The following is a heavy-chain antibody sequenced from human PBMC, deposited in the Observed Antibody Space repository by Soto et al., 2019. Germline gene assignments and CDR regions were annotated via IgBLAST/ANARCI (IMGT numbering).Heavy chain of an antibody. CDR1: GGSFTGHF. J-gene: IGHJ4*02. CDR2: IHSSGPT. CDR3: ARSRSNWDY. D-gene: IGHD4-4*01. Sequence: QMQLQESGPGLVDPSETLSLSCTVSGGSFTGHFWTWIRQSPGKGLEWIGCIHSSGPTDYNPSLKSRVTISVDTSQKQLSLELRSVTSADTAVYYCARSRSNWDYWGQGTRVTVSS. V-gene: IGHV4-59*11.